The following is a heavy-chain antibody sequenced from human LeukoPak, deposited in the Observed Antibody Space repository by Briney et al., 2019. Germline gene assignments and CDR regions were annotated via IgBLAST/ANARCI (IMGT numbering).Heavy chain of an antibody. CDR3: ARDGRDGYNWCDY. V-gene: IGHV3-21*01. J-gene: IGHJ4*02. Sequence: PGGSLRLSCAASGFTFSSYSMNWVRQAPGKGLEWVSSISSSYIYYADSVKGRFTISRDNAKNSLYLQMNSLRAEDTAVYYCARDGRDGYNWCDYWGQGTLVTVSS. D-gene: IGHD5-24*01. CDR2: ISSSYI. CDR1: GFTFSSYS.